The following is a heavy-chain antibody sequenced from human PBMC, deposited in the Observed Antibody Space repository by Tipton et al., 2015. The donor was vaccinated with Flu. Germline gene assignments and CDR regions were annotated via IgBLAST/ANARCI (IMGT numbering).Heavy chain of an antibody. CDR3: ARAPSGGSSIAARPTWFDP. V-gene: IGHV4-34*01. CDR2: INHGGST. CDR1: GGSFSGYY. J-gene: IGHJ5*02. D-gene: IGHD6-6*01. Sequence: GLVKPSETLSLTCAVYGGSFSGYYWSWIRQPPGKGLEWIGEINHGGSTNYNPSLKSRVTISVDTSKNQFSLKLSSVTAADTAVYYCARAPSGGSSIAARPTWFDPWGQGTLVTVSS.